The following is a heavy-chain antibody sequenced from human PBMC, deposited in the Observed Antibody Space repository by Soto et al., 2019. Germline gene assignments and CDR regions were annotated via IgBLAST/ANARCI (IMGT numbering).Heavy chain of an antibody. CDR2: ISPSGDTV. Sequence: QVQLVQSGAEVREPGASVKVSCKASGFTLNTYYIHWVRQAPGHGLEWMGLISPSGDTVSYAQKLQGRVTVTRDTSITTVHMQLTSLRSEDTGIYYCAPEVPGTGGFDYGGQGTLVTVSS. J-gene: IGHJ4*02. CDR3: APEVPGTGGFDY. V-gene: IGHV1-46*02. D-gene: IGHD7-27*01. CDR1: GFTLNTYY.